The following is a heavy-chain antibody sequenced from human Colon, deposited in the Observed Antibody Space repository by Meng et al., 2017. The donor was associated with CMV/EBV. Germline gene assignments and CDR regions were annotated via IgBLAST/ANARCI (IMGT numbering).Heavy chain of an antibody. D-gene: IGHD2-2*02. V-gene: IGHV4-39*07. Sequence: GSLRLSCTVSGGSISTNSYYWGWIRQPPGKGLEWIGSVYYSGTTYFNPSLKSRVAISVDMSKNQFFLKLNSVTAADTAVYYCASGYCSSPSCYTGEDWFDPWGQGTLVTVSS. CDR1: GGSISTNSYY. CDR2: VYYSGTT. J-gene: IGHJ5*02. CDR3: ASGYCSSPSCYTGEDWFDP.